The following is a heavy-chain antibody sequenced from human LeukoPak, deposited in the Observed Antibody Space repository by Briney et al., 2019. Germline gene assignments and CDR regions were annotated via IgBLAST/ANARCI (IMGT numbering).Heavy chain of an antibody. V-gene: IGHV3-7*01. CDR3: ARCLEHIVGGSFDY. CDR1: GFTFSSYC. D-gene: IGHD2-21*01. J-gene: IGHJ4*02. Sequence: GGSLRLSCAASGFTFSSYCMSWVRQAPGKGLEWVANIKQDGSEKYYVDSVKGRFTISRDNAKNSLYLQMNSLRAEDTAVHYCARCLEHIVGGSFDYWGQGTLVTVSS. CDR2: IKQDGSEK.